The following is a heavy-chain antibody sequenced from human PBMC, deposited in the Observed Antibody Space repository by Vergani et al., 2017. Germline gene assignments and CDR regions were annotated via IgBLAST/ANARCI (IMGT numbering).Heavy chain of an antibody. J-gene: IGHJ5*02. CDR3: ARGKVLRYFDWSPSGFDP. Sequence: QVQLQESGPGLVKPSQTLSLTCTVSGGSISSGDSYWSWIRQPPGKGLEWIGYIYYSGSTYYNPSLKSRVTISVDTSKNQFSLKLSSVTAADTAVYYCARGKVLRYFDWSPSGFDPWGQGTLVTVSS. V-gene: IGHV4-30-4*08. CDR1: GGSISSGDSY. D-gene: IGHD3-9*01. CDR2: IYYSGST.